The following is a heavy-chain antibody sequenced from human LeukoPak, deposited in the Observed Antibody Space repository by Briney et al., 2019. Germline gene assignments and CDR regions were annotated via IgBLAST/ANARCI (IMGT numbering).Heavy chain of an antibody. J-gene: IGHJ6*03. CDR1: GFTFSSYA. CDR3: AKASTLDFYYYYMDV. Sequence: GGSLRLSCAASGFTFSSYAMSWVRQAPGKGLEWVSLISWDGGSTYYADSVKGRFTISRDNSKNSLYLQMNSLRTEDTALYYCAKASTLDFYYYYMDVWGKGTTVTVSS. CDR2: ISWDGGST. V-gene: IGHV3-43*02. D-gene: IGHD2-2*01.